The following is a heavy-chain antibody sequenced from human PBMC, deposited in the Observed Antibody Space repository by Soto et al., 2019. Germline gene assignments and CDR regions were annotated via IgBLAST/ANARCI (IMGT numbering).Heavy chain of an antibody. V-gene: IGHV4-31*03. CDR1: GGSISSGGYY. Sequence: SETLCLTCTVSGGSISSGGYYWSWIRQHPGKGLEWIGYIYYSGSTYYNPSLKSRVTISVDTPKDQFSLKLSSVTAADTAVYYCAVSRDGYSMDVWGQGTTVTVSS. CDR3: AVSRDGYSMDV. CDR2: IYYSGST. J-gene: IGHJ6*02.